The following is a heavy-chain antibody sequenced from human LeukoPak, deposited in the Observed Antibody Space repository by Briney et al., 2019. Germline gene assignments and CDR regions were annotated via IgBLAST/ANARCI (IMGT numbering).Heavy chain of an antibody. Sequence: SETLSLACAVYGGSFSGYYWSWIRQPPGKGLEWIGEINHSGSTNYNPSLKSRVTISVDTSKNQFSLKLSSVTAADTAVYYCARVRAADGPFDYWGQGTLVTVSS. CDR2: INHSGST. CDR1: GGSFSGYY. V-gene: IGHV4-34*01. CDR3: ARVRAADGPFDY. J-gene: IGHJ4*02. D-gene: IGHD6-13*01.